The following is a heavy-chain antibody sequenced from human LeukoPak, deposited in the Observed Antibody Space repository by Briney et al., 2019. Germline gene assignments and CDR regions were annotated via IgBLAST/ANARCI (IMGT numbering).Heavy chain of an antibody. CDR2: ISNGGSSI. V-gene: IGHV3-11*01. J-gene: IGHJ4*02. CDR1: GFTFSDYY. D-gene: IGHD1-26*01. CDR3: ARPSKVGSFFDF. Sequence: PGGCLRRSCAASGFTFSDYYMTWIRQAPGKWXXXVSYISNGGSSIDYADSVKGRFSVSRDDAKKSLYLQLNRLTAEDTAVYYCARPSKVGSFFDFWGQGTLPTVSS.